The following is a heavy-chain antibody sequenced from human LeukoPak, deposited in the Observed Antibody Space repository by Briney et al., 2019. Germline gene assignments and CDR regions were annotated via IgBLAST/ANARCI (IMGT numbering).Heavy chain of an antibody. D-gene: IGHD3-9*01. J-gene: IGHJ4*02. CDR1: GYTFTSYG. V-gene: IGHV1-18*01. CDR2: ISAYNGNT. CDR3: ASARAGYFDWLLNY. Sequence: ASVKVSCKASGYTFTSYGISWVRQAPGQGLEWMGWISAYNGNTNYAQKLQGRVTVTTDTSTSTAYMELRSLRSDDTAVYYCASARAGYFDWLLNYWGQGTLVTASS.